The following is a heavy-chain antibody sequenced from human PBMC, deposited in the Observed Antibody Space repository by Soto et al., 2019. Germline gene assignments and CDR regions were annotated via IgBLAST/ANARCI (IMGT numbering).Heavy chain of an antibody. Sequence: SETLSLTCTVSGGSVSNYYWSWIRQSPGKGLEWIGYMFFFGSTNYNPSLKSRVTISVDASKNQVSLKLRSVTAADTAVYYCARHSPDFDWLSQFDYWGKGTLVPVSS. V-gene: IGHV4-59*08. J-gene: IGHJ4*02. CDR3: ARHSPDFDWLSQFDY. D-gene: IGHD3-9*01. CDR1: GGSVSNYY. CDR2: MFFFGST.